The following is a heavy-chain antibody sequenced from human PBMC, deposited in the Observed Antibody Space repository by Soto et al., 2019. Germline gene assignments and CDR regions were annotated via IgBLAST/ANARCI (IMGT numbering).Heavy chain of an antibody. J-gene: IGHJ4*02. CDR1: GDSISSSKW. CDR3: ARDKITGLFDY. CDR2: IYHSGST. V-gene: IGHV4-4*02. Sequence: SETLSLTCAVSGDSISSSKWWSWVRQPPGKGLEWIGEIYHSGSTNYNPSLKSRVIISVDKSKNQFSLKLSSVTDADTAVYYCARDKITGLFDYWGQGTLVTVSS. D-gene: IGHD2-8*02.